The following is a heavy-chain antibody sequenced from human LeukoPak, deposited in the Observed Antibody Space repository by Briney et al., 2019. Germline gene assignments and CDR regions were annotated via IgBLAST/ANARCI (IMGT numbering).Heavy chain of an antibody. J-gene: IGHJ3*02. V-gene: IGHV1-46*03. CDR2: INPSGGGT. D-gene: IGHD5-12*01. Sequence: ASVKVSCKASGYPFTSYYIHWVRQAPGQGLEWMGIINPSGGGTSSAQKFQGRVTMTRDTSTSTVYMDLSSLRSEDTAVYSRVRGLRSYGAFDIWGQGTVVTVSS. CDR1: GYPFTSYY. CDR3: VRGLRSYGAFDI.